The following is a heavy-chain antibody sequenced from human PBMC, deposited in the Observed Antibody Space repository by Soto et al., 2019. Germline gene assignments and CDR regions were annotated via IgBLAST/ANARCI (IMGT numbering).Heavy chain of an antibody. CDR2: SRNKGNSYNT. J-gene: IGHJ4*02. V-gene: IGHV3-72*01. D-gene: IGHD1-26*01. CDR3: ARDSGGSYDY. CDR1: GFTFSNYY. Sequence: EVQLVESGGGLVQPGGSLRLSCAASGFTFSNYYMDWVRQVPGKGLEWVGRSRNKGNSYNTEYAASVKGSISISRDDSRDSMYLQMNSVKTEDTAVYYCARDSGGSYDYWGQGALVIVSS.